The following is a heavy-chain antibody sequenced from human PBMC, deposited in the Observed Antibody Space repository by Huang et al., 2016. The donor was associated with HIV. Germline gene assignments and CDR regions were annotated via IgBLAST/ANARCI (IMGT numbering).Heavy chain of an antibody. J-gene: IGHJ4*02. D-gene: IGHD6-6*01. CDR3: ARDWSFGSSTSPAD. CDR2: IDPKRGGT. V-gene: IGHV1-2*02. Sequence: QVQLVQSGAEVKNPGASVRVSCTASGYTFTDSNIHWVRQAPGQGLEWMGWIDPKRGGTIYAQRLQGRSTMTRDTTISTVHMDLRRIQSDDTAVYVCARDWSFGSSTSPADWGQGTLVTVSS. CDR1: GYTFTDSN.